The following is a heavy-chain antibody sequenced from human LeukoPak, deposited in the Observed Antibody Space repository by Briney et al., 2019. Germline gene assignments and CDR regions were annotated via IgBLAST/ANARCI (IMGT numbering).Heavy chain of an antibody. V-gene: IGHV4-39*07. CDR2: IYYSGST. J-gene: IGHJ6*02. Sequence: PSETLSLPFTVSGGSINSSSYYWGWIRPPPGKGLEWIGSIYYSGSTYYNPSLKSRVTISVDTSKNQFSLKLSSVTAADTAVYYCARGAGGGMDVWGPGTTVTVSS. CDR1: GGSINSSSYY. CDR3: ARGAGGGMDV. D-gene: IGHD1-26*01.